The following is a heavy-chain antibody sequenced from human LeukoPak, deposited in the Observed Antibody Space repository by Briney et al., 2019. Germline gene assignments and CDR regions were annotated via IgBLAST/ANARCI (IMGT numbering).Heavy chain of an antibody. CDR2: IIPILGIA. J-gene: IGHJ4*02. Sequence: GSSVKVSCKASGGTFSSYAISWVRQAPGQGLEWMGRIIPILGIANYAQKFQGRVTITADKSTSTAYMELSSLRSEDTAVYYGATHDYGAPFDYWGQGTLVTVSS. V-gene: IGHV1-69*04. D-gene: IGHD4-17*01. CDR3: ATHDYGAPFDY. CDR1: GGTFSSYA.